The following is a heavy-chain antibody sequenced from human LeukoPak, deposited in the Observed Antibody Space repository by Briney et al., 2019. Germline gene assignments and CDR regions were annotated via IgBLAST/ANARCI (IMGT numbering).Heavy chain of an antibody. CDR2: IYYSGST. CDR1: GFTFSSYW. D-gene: IGHD6-19*01. J-gene: IGHJ4*02. Sequence: PGGSLRLSCAASGFTFSSYWMSWVRQPPGKGLEWIGSIYYSGSTYYNPSLKSRVTISVDTSKNQFSLKLSSVTAADTAVYYCARGQWLVFDYWGQGTLVTVSS. CDR3: ARGQWLVFDY. V-gene: IGHV4-39*01.